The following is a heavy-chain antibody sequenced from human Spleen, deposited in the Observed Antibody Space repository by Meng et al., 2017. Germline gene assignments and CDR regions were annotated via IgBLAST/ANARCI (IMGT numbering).Heavy chain of an antibody. J-gene: IGHJ5*02. Sequence: GSLRLSCTVSGYSISSGYYWGWIRQPPGKGLEWIGSIYHNGNTYYNPSLKSRVTISVDTSKNQFSLKLSSVTAADTAVYYCARDFTYGSWFGELSFGDGNWFDPWGQGTLVTVSS. V-gene: IGHV4-38-2*02. CDR1: GYSISSGYY. D-gene: IGHD3-10*01. CDR3: ARDFTYGSWFGELSFGDGNWFDP. CDR2: IYHNGNT.